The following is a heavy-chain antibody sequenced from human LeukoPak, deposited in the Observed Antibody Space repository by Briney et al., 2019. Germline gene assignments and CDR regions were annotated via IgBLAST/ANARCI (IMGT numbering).Heavy chain of an antibody. Sequence: GESLKISCKGSGYIFTSYWITWVRQMPGKGLEWMGIIYPGDSDTKYSPSFQGQVTISVDKSISTAYLQWSSLKASDTAMYYCARRSYSGKDFDYWGQGTLVTVSS. CDR3: ARRSYSGKDFDY. CDR2: IYPGDSDT. D-gene: IGHD4-23*01. CDR1: GYIFTSYW. V-gene: IGHV5-51*01. J-gene: IGHJ4*02.